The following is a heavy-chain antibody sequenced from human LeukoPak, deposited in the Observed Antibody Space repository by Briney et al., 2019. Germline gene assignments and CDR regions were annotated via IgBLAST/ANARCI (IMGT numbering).Heavy chain of an antibody. CDR3: AKRPVVLTLGNDHFDY. CDR1: GFTFDDYA. Sequence: PGRSLRLSCAASGFTFDDYAMHWVRQAPGKGLEWVSGISWNSGSIGYADSVKGRFTISRDNAKNSLYLQMNSLRAEDTALYYCAKRPVVLTLGNDHFDYWGQGTLVTVSS. J-gene: IGHJ4*02. CDR2: ISWNSGSI. D-gene: IGHD1-1*01. V-gene: IGHV3-9*01.